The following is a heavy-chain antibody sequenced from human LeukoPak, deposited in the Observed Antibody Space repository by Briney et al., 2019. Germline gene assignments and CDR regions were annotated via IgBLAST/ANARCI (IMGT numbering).Heavy chain of an antibody. CDR1: GYTFTSYY. J-gene: IGHJ4*02. CDR2: INPSGGST. Sequence: ASVKVSCKASGYTFTSYYMHWVRQATGQGLEWMGIINPSGGSTSYAQKFQGRVTMTRDTSTSTVYMELSSLRSEDTAVYYCARDLFYCSGGSCYPHPFDYWGQGTLVTVSS. D-gene: IGHD2-15*01. CDR3: ARDLFYCSGGSCYPHPFDY. V-gene: IGHV1-46*01.